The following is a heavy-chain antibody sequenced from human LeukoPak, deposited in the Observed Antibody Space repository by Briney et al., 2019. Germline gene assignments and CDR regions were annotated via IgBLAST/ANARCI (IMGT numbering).Heavy chain of an antibody. D-gene: IGHD3-22*01. J-gene: IGHJ4*02. V-gene: IGHV3-11*01. CDR2: ISSSGSTI. CDR1: GFTFSDYY. Sequence: AGGSLRLSCAASGFTFSDYYMSWIRQAPGKGLEWVSYISSSGSTIYYADSVKGRFTISRDNAKNSLYLQMNSLRAEDTAVYYCARVTRRGDSSGYYYELLDYWGQGTLVTVSS. CDR3: ARVTRRGDSSGYYYELLDY.